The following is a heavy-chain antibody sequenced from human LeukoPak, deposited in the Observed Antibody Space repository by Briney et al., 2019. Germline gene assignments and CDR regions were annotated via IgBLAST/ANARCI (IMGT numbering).Heavy chain of an antibody. J-gene: IGHJ6*03. V-gene: IGHV4-4*07. CDR1: SGSISSYY. CDR2: IYTSGST. CDR3: ARDKQLEHYYYYYMDV. D-gene: IGHD6-6*01. Sequence: SETLSLTCTVSSGSISSYYWRWLRQPAGKGLEWIGRIYTSGSTNYNPSLKSRVTMSVDTSKNQFSLKLSYVTAADTAVYYCARDKQLEHYYYYYMDVWGKGTTVTVSS.